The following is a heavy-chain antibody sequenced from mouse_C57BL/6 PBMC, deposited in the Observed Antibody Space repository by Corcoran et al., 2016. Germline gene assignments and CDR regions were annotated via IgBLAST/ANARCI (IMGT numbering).Heavy chain of an antibody. D-gene: IGHD1-1*01. V-gene: IGHV1-80*01. Sequence: QVQLQQSGAELVKPGASVKISCKASGYAFSSDWMNWVKQRPGKGLEWIGQIYPGDGDTNYNGKFKGKATLTADKSSSTAYMQLSSLTSEDSAVYFCAREPSTTVVATSYDFDYGGQGTTLTVSS. CDR1: GYAFSSDW. J-gene: IGHJ2*01. CDR3: AREPSTTVVATSYDFDY. CDR2: IYPGDGDT.